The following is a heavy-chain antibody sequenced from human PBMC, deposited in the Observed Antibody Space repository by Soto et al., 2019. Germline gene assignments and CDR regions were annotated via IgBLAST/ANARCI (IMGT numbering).Heavy chain of an antibody. D-gene: IGHD1-1*01. V-gene: IGHV1-69*19. J-gene: IGHJ4*02. Sequence: QVQLVQSGAEMKKPGSSVKVSCQSSGGTFNTYAMNWLRQAPGQGPEWMGDISPMFGAANYAPKFQGRVTITADDSTGTSYMQLSSVTSDDTALYFCAREVQVHNPAFVYWGQGTLVTVSS. CDR2: ISPMFGAA. CDR1: GGTFNTYA. CDR3: AREVQVHNPAFVY.